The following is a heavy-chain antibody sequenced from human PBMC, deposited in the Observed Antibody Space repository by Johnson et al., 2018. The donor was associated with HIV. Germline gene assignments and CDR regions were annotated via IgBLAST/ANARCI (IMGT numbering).Heavy chain of an antibody. V-gene: IGHV3-66*02. D-gene: IGHD1-26*01. CDR2: IYTGGST. CDR1: GFTVSSNY. CDR3: ARVRVGAFDI. Sequence: MQLVESGGGLVQPGGSLRLSCAASGFTVSSNYMSWVRQAPGKGLEWVSVIYTGGSTFYADSVKGRFTISRDNSKNALYLQMNSLRAEDTAVYYCARVRVGAFDIWGQGTMVTVSS. J-gene: IGHJ3*02.